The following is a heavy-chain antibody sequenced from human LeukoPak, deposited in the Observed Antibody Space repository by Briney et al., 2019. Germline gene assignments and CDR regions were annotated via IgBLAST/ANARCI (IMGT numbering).Heavy chain of an antibody. CDR2: FDPEDGET. CDR1: GYTLTELS. Sequence: ASVKVSCKVSGYTLTELSMHWVRQAPGKGLEWMGGFDPEDGETIYAQKFQGRVTMTEDTSTDTAYMELSSLRSEDTAVYYCATPDYGSGSYFECYFDYWGQGTLVTVSS. V-gene: IGHV1-24*01. J-gene: IGHJ4*02. CDR3: ATPDYGSGSYFECYFDY. D-gene: IGHD3-10*01.